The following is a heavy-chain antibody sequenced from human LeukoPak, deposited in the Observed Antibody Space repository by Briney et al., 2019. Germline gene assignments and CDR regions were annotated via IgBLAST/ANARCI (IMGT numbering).Heavy chain of an antibody. CDR2: IIPILGIA. J-gene: IGHJ3*02. CDR1: GGTFSSYA. V-gene: IGHV1-69*04. Sequence: SVKVSCKASGGTFSSYAISWVRQAPGQGLEWLGRIIPILGIANYAQKFQGRVTITADKSTSTAYMELSSLRSEDTAVYYCAREEWALVRGAFDIWGQGTMVTVSS. CDR3: AREEWALVRGAFDI. D-gene: IGHD3-10*01.